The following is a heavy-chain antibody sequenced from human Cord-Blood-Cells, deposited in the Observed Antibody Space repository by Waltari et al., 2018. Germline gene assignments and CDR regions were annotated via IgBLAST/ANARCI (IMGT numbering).Heavy chain of an antibody. D-gene: IGHD2-2*01. Sequence: QVQLVESGGGVVQPGRSLRLSCPASGFTFSSYAMHWVRKPPGKGMEWVAVITYDGSNKYYADSVKGRFTISRDNSKNTLYLQMNSLRAEDTAVYYCARVRGGIVVVPAAIDYWGQGTLVTVSS. CDR1: GFTFSSYA. CDR2: ITYDGSNK. CDR3: ARVRGGIVVVPAAIDY. V-gene: IGHV3-30-3*01. J-gene: IGHJ4*02.